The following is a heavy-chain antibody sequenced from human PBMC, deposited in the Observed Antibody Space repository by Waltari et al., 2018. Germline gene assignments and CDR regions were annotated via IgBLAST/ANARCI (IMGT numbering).Heavy chain of an antibody. CDR2: SYSHATT. D-gene: IGHD2-15*01. CDR3: TTRVAISGVPGMPDY. Sequence: EVQLVESGGGLIQAGGSLRLSCAASGFTVSSTYMAWVRQAPGQGLESVAISYSHATTSYADSVKGRFTISRDNSKNTLFLQMSSVRVDDTAMYYCTTRVAISGVPGMPDYWGQGTLVTVSS. CDR1: GFTVSSTY. J-gene: IGHJ4*02. V-gene: IGHV3-53*01.